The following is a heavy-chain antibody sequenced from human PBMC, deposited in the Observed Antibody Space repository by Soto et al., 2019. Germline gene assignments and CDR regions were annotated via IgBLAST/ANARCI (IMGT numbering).Heavy chain of an antibody. V-gene: IGHV4-59*01. CDR2: IYHTGST. J-gene: IGHJ4*02. CDR1: GGFISSYF. Sequence: QVQLQESGPGLVKTSETLSLTCTVSGGFISSYFWNWIRQTPGKGLEWIGYIYHTGSTKNNPSLKSRVTRSIDTSRNQFSLKLSSMTAGDTAVYYCVKAAHYNDYVFEDWGQGILVTVSS. CDR3: VKAAHYNDYVFED. D-gene: IGHD4-17*01.